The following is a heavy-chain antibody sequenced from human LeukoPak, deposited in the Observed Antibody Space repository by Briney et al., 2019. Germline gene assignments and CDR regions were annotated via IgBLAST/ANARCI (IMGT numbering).Heavy chain of an antibody. D-gene: IGHD3-10*01. J-gene: IGHJ4*02. V-gene: IGHV3-9*01. CDR1: GFTFSSYW. CDR2: ITRNSGTI. CDR3: AKDMEGPGSYSNLFDS. Sequence: GGSLRLSCAASGFTFSSYWMHWVRQAPGKGLEWVSGITRNSGTIGYADSVKGRFIISRDSVNNSLYLQMNSLRPEDTAFYYCAKDMEGPGSYSNLFDSWGQGTLVTVSS.